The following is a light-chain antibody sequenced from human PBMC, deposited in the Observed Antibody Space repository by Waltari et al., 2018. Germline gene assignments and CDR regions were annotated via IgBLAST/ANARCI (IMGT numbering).Light chain of an antibody. CDR2: DSF. CDR1: QNVRGAY. Sequence: EVVLTQSPGTLSFSPGERATLSCSASQNVRGAYLAWYQQRPGQAPRLLIYDSFIRATGIPDGVSGSGSGAHFTLTISSLAPEDSAVYFCHQYDTSPQTFGQGTKVSIK. CDR3: HQYDTSPQT. J-gene: IGKJ1*01. V-gene: IGKV3-20*01.